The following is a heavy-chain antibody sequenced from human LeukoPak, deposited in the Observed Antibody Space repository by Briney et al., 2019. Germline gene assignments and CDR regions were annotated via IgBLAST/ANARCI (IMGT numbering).Heavy chain of an antibody. V-gene: IGHV3-73*01. CDR2: IRSKANSYAA. J-gene: IGHJ4*02. CDR3: TSRAAPVGY. Sequence: GGSLRPSCAASGFTFSGSAMHWVRQASGKGLEWVGRIRSKANSYAAAYAASVKGRFTISRDDSKNTAYLQMNSLKTEDTAVYYCTSRAAPVGYWGQGTLVTVSS. CDR1: GFTFSGSA. D-gene: IGHD2-15*01.